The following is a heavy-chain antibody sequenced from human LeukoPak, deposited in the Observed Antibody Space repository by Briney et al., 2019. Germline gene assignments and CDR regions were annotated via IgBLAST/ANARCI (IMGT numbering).Heavy chain of an antibody. CDR2: IIPIFGTA. CDR3: ATFNLPTTVTTRGWDY. J-gene: IGHJ4*02. D-gene: IGHD4-17*01. V-gene: IGHV1-69*01. Sequence: GGSLRLSCAASGFTFSSYAISWVRQAPGQGLEWMGGIIPIFGTANYAQKFQGRVTITADESTSTAYMELSSLRSEDTAVYYCATFNLPTTVTTRGWDYWGQGTLVTVSS. CDR1: GFTFSSYA.